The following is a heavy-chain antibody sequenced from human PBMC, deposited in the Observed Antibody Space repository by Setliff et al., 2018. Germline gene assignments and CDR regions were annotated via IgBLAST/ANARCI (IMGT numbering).Heavy chain of an antibody. V-gene: IGHV3-30*01. CDR2: ISYDGINK. Sequence: GGSLRLSCAASGFTFNSYAMHWVRLAPGKGLEWLAVISYDGINKYYADSVRGRFTISRDNTKNTLFLQMNSLRTDDTAVFYCVRDSPSSLYNFWSGYLDHWGQGTLVTVSS. CDR3: VRDSPSSLYNFWSGYLDH. J-gene: IGHJ4*02. D-gene: IGHD3-3*01. CDR1: GFTFNSYA.